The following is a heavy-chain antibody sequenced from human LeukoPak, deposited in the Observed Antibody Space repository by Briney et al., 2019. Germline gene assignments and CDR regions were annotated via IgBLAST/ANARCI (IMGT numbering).Heavy chain of an antibody. CDR1: GGSISRYT. J-gene: IGHJ3*02. CDR2: IYYSGST. D-gene: IGHD1-26*01. V-gene: IGHV4-59*12. CDR3: ASLDGSYSLDI. Sequence: SETLSLTCTVSGGSISRYTWSWIRQPPGKGLEWIGYIYYSGSTNYNPSLKSRVTISVDTSKNQFSLKLSSVTAADTAVYYCASLDGSYSLDIWGQGTMVTVPS.